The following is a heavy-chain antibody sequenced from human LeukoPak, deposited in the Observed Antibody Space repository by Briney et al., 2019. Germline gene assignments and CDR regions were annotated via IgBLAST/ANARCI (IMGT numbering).Heavy chain of an antibody. D-gene: IGHD6-19*01. V-gene: IGHV4-30-4*01. J-gene: IGHJ5*02. CDR1: GGSISSGDYY. CDR3: AGGIAVAGTGWFDP. CDR2: IYYSGST. Sequence: TSETLSLTCTVSGGSISSGDYYWSWIRQPPGKGLEWIGYIYYSGSTYYNPSLKSRVTISVDTSKNQFSLKPSSVTAADTAVYYCAGGIAVAGTGWFDPWGQGTLVTVSS.